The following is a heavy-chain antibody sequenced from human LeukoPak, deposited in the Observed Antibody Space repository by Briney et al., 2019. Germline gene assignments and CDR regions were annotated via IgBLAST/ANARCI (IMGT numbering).Heavy chain of an antibody. J-gene: IGHJ4*02. V-gene: IGHV3-9*01. Sequence: GGSLRLSCAASGFTFDDYAMHWVRQAPGKGLEWVSGISWNSGSIRYADSVKGRFTISRDNAKNSLYLQMNSLRPEDTALYYCAKGSPAVAPIDYWGQGTLVTVSS. CDR2: ISWNSGSI. D-gene: IGHD6-19*01. CDR3: AKGSPAVAPIDY. CDR1: GFTFDDYA.